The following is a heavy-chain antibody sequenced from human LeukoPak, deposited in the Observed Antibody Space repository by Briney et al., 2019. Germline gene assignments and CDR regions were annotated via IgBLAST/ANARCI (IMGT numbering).Heavy chain of an antibody. D-gene: IGHD2-15*01. CDR1: GFTFSSYG. V-gene: IGHV3-30*03. J-gene: IGHJ3*01. CDR2: TSYDGSNK. CDR3: ARESEHSVSQVDFDL. Sequence: GGPLRLSCAASGFTFSSYGMHWVRQAPGKGLEWVAVTSYDGSNKYYADSVKGRFTISRDNSKNTLYLQMNSLRAEDTAVYYCARESEHSVSQVDFDLWGQGTMVTVSS.